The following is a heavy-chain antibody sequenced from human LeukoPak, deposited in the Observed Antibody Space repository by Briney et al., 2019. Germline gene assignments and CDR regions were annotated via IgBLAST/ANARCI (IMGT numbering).Heavy chain of an antibody. D-gene: IGHD4-11*01. J-gene: IGHJ4*02. CDR1: GFTFSSYA. Sequence: GGSLRLSCTASGFTFSSYAMTWVRQAPGKGLEWVSAISGSGGSTCYADSVKGRFTISRDHSKNTLYLQMNSLRAEDTAVYYCAKALRIYGNAEFDYWGQGTLVTVSS. CDR3: AKALRIYGNAEFDY. V-gene: IGHV3-23*01. CDR2: ISGSGGST.